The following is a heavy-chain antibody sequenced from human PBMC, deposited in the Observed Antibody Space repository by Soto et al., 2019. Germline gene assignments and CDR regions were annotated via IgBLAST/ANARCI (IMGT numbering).Heavy chain of an antibody. CDR3: ATGYYYDSSGYYGDYYYGMDV. Sequence: QVHLVQSGAEVKRLGSSVKVSCKASGGTLNNYAISWVRQAPGQGLEWMGGIIAIFGTANYPQKFQGRVTITADESTNTAYMEVISLRSEDTAMYYCATGYYYDSSGYYGDYYYGMDVWGQGTTVTVS. V-gene: IGHV1-69*12. D-gene: IGHD3-22*01. CDR2: IIAIFGTA. CDR1: GGTLNNYA. J-gene: IGHJ6*02.